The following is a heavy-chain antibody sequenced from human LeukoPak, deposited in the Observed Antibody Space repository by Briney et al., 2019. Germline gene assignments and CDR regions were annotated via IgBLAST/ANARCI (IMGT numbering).Heavy chain of an antibody. CDR3: ARELVVGPAEYFQH. V-gene: IGHV3-7*01. D-gene: IGHD2-8*02. CDR1: GFTFSTSW. CDR2: INHDGRET. J-gene: IGHJ1*01. Sequence: GGSLRLSCAASGFTFSTSWTTWVRQTPGKWLEWVANINHDGRETYYVGSVKGRFTISRDNAKNSLYLQMNSLREEDTAIYYCARELVVGPAEYFQHWGQGTVVTVSS.